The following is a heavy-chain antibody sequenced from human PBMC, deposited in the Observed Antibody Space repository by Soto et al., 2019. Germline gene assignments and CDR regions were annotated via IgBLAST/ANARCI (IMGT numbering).Heavy chain of an antibody. Sequence: SETLSLTCTVSGGSISSSSYYWGWIRQPPGKGLEWIGSIYYSGSTYYNPSLKSRVTISVDTSKNQFSLKLSSVTAADTAVYYCARVLWFGELYQCWFDPWGQGTLVTVSS. CDR1: GGSISSSSYY. CDR3: ARVLWFGELYQCWFDP. V-gene: IGHV4-39*01. J-gene: IGHJ5*02. CDR2: IYYSGST. D-gene: IGHD3-10*01.